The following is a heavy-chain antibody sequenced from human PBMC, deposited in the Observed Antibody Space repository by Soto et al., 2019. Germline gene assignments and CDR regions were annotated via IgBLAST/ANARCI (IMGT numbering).Heavy chain of an antibody. CDR3: AKDRRAGGNYGFYSDF. D-gene: IGHD1-7*01. J-gene: IGHJ4*02. CDR1: GFTFSSYG. V-gene: IGHV3-23*01. CDR2: SSATGAGT. Sequence: LRLSCAASGFTFSSYGMTWVRQAPGKGLEWVSFSSATGAGTYYADSVKGRFTLSRDNSKNTLYLQMTSLRADDTAVYYCAKDRRAGGNYGFYSDFWGQGALVTVSS.